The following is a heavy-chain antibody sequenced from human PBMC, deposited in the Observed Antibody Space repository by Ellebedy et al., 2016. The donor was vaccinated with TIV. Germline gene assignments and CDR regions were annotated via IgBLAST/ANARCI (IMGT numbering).Heavy chain of an antibody. CDR3: ARGRGSPDGY. J-gene: IGHJ4*02. CDR2: ISYDGSNK. CDR1: GFTFSSYG. Sequence: GESLKISCAASGFTFSSYGMHWVRQAPGKGLGWVAVISYDGSNKYYADSVKGRFTITRDNSKNTLYLQMNSLRAEDTAVYYCARGRGSPDGYWGQGTLVTVSS. V-gene: IGHV3-30*03. D-gene: IGHD5-24*01.